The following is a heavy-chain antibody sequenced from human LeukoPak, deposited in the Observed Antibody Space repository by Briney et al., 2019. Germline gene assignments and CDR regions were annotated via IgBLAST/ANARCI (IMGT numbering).Heavy chain of an antibody. D-gene: IGHD2-2*01. CDR2: IYYSGST. V-gene: IGHV4-59*01. J-gene: IGHJ6*03. CDR1: GGSMSSYY. CDR3: ARVGCSSTSCYARDYYYYYMDV. Sequence: SETLSLTCTVSGGSMSSYYWSWIRQPPGKGLEWIGYIYYSGSTNYNPSLKSRVTISVDTSKNQFSLKLSSVTAADTAVYYCARVGCSSTSCYARDYYYYYMDVWGKGTTVTISS.